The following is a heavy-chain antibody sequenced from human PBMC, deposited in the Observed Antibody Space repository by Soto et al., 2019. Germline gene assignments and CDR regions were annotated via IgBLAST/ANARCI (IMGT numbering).Heavy chain of an antibody. CDR3: ARVENIVVVVAATAFDY. CDR2: INAGNGNT. V-gene: IGHV1-3*01. Sequence: ASVKVSCKASGYTFTSYAMHWVRQAPGQRLEWMGWINAGNGNTKYSQKFQGRVTITRDTSASTAYMELSSLRSEDVAVYYCARVENIVVVVAATAFDYWGQGTLVTVSS. D-gene: IGHD2-15*01. J-gene: IGHJ4*02. CDR1: GYTFTSYA.